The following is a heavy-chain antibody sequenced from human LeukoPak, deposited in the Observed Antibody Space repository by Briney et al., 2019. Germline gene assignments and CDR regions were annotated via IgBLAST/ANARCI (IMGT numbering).Heavy chain of an antibody. D-gene: IGHD1/OR15-1a*01. V-gene: IGHV4-34*01. CDR2: INHSGST. J-gene: IGHJ4*02. Sequence: PSETLSLTCAVYGGSFSGYYWSWIRQPPGKGLEWIGEINHSGSTNYNPSLKSRVTISVDTSKNQFSLKLSSVTAADTAVYYCARYGRSQNTDYWGQGTLVTVSS. CDR1: GGSFSGYY. CDR3: ARYGRSQNTDY.